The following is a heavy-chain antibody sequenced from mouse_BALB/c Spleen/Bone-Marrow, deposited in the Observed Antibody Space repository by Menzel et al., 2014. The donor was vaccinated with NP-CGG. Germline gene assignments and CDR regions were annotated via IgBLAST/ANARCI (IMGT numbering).Heavy chain of an antibody. V-gene: IGHV4-1*02. Sequence: EVQGAESGGGLVQPGGSLKLSCAASGFDFSRFWMSWVRQAPGKGLEWIGGINPDSSTINYTQSLKDKFIISRDNAKNTLYLQMSKVRSEDTALYYCARLGYYGSFAFWGQGNLVTVYA. J-gene: IGHJ3*01. CDR1: GFDFSRFW. D-gene: IGHD1-2*01. CDR2: INPDSSTI. CDR3: ARLGYYGSFAF.